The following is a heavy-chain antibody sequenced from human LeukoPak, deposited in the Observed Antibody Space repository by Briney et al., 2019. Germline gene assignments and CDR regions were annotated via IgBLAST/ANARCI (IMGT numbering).Heavy chain of an antibody. CDR3: ARDVGRFLGWLTFDAFDI. CDR1: GYTFTSYY. D-gene: IGHD3-3*01. V-gene: IGHV1-46*01. J-gene: IGHJ3*02. CDR2: INPSGGST. Sequence: ASVKVSCKASGYTFTSYYMHWVRQAPGQGLEWMGIINPSGGSTSYAQKFQGRVTMTRDTPTSTVYMELSSLRSEDTAVYYCARDVGRFLGWLTFDAFDIWGQGTMVTVSS.